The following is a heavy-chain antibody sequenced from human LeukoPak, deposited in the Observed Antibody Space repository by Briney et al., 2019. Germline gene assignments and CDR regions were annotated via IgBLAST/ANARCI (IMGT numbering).Heavy chain of an antibody. CDR3: ARQYYDSSGYYPWYFDY. D-gene: IGHD3-22*01. CDR2: VYYSGST. V-gene: IGHV4-39*01. J-gene: IGHJ4*02. CDR1: GGSFSSTTYY. Sequence: SETLSLTCTVSGGSFSSTTYYWGWIRQPPGKGLEWIGSVYYSGSTYYNQSLRSRVTISVDTSKNQFSLKLTSVTAADTAVYYCARQYYDSSGYYPWYFDYWGQGTLVTVSS.